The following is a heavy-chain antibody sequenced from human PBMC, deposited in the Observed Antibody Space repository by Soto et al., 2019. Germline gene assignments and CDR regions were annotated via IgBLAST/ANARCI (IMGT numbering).Heavy chain of an antibody. CDR2: IIPIFGTA. J-gene: IGHJ5*02. D-gene: IGHD2-2*02. V-gene: IGHV1-69*13. CDR1: VGTLSSYA. Sequence: SVKVSCKASVGTLSSYAISLVRQAPGQGLEWMGGIIPIFGTANYAQKFQGRVTITADESTSTAYMELSSLRSEDTAVYYCARDSPGGYCSSTSCYTWFDPWGQGTLVTVSS. CDR3: ARDSPGGYCSSTSCYTWFDP.